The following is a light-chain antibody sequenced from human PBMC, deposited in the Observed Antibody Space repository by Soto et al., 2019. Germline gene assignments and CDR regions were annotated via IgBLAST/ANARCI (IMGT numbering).Light chain of an antibody. CDR1: QSVSSY. Sequence: EIVLTQSPATLSLSPGERATLSCRASQSVSSYLAWYQQKPGQAPRLLIYDASNRATGIPARFSGSGSGTDFALTISSIEPEDFAVYDCQQRSNWPPIFTFGPGTKVDIK. CDR3: QQRSNWPPIFT. CDR2: DAS. V-gene: IGKV3-11*01. J-gene: IGKJ3*01.